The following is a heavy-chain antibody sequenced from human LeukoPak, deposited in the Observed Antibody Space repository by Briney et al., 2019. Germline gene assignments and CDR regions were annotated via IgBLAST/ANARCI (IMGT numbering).Heavy chain of an antibody. CDR2: IQYDGGNK. V-gene: IGHV3-30*02. J-gene: IGHJ4*02. CDR1: GFTFTNYG. Sequence: GGSLRLSCTASGFTFTNYGIHWVRQAPGKGLEWVAFIQYDGGNKYYADSVKGRFTISRDDAENSLFLQMTSLRAEDTAVYYCARDLIDYWGQETLVTVSS. CDR3: ARDLIDY.